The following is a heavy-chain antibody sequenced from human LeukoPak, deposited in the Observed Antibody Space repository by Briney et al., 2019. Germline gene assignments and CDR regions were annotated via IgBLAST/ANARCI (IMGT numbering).Heavy chain of an antibody. Sequence: GGSLRLSCEASGFTVSSKYMGWARQAPGKGLEWVSIIFSGNNAYYVDSVKGRFTISRDNSKNTVYLQMNSLRAEDTAVYYCARDFGLGYCDSTSCYGWFDPWGQGTLVTVSS. J-gene: IGHJ5*02. CDR2: IFSGNNA. D-gene: IGHD2-2*01. V-gene: IGHV3-53*01. CDR1: GFTVSSKY. CDR3: ARDFGLGYCDSTSCYGWFDP.